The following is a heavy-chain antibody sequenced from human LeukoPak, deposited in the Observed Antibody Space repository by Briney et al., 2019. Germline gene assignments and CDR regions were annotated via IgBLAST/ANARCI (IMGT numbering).Heavy chain of an antibody. Sequence: SETLSLTCTVSGGSISSYYWSWIRQPPGKGLEWIGYIYYSGSTNYNPSLKSRVTMSVDTSKNQFSLKLSSVTAADTAVYYCARGYYGDYADYWGQGTLVTVSS. CDR2: IYYSGST. CDR1: GGSISSYY. CDR3: ARGYYGDYADY. J-gene: IGHJ4*02. D-gene: IGHD4-17*01. V-gene: IGHV4-59*01.